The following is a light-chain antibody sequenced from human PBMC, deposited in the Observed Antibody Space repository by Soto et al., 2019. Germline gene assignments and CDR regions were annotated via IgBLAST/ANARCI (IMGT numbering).Light chain of an antibody. CDR2: DAS. V-gene: IGKV1-5*01. Sequence: DIQMTQSPSTLSASVGDRVTITCRASQSISSWLAWNQQKPGKAPKLLIYDASSLESGVPSRFSGSGSGTEFTLTISRLQPDDFATYDCQQYNSYSWTFGQGNKVEIK. J-gene: IGKJ1*01. CDR3: QQYNSYSWT. CDR1: QSISSW.